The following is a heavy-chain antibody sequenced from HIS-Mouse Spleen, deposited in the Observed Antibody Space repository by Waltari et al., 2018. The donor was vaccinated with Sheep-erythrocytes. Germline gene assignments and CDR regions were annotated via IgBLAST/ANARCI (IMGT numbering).Heavy chain of an antibody. D-gene: IGHD2-2*01. J-gene: IGHJ4*02. Sequence: QVQLVESGGGVVQPGRSLRLSCAASGFTFSSYGMHWGRQAPGKGLEWVAVIWYDGSNKYYADSVKGRFTISRDNSKNTLYLQMNSLRAEDTAVYYCARDISRNIVVVPAAVGDYWGQGTLVTVSS. CDR2: IWYDGSNK. CDR3: ARDISRNIVVVPAAVGDY. V-gene: IGHV3-33*01. CDR1: GFTFSSYG.